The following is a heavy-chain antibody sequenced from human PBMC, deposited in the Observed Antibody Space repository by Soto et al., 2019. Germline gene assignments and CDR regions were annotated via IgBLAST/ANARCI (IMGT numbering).Heavy chain of an antibody. CDR1: GGTFSSYT. Sequence: QVQLVQSGAEVKKPGSSVKVSCKASGGTFSSYTISWVRQAPGQGLEWMGRIIPILGIANYAQKFQGRVTIPADKSTSTAYMELSSLRSEDTAVYYCARDRIAAAGHFDYWGQGTLVTVSS. J-gene: IGHJ4*02. D-gene: IGHD6-13*01. CDR3: ARDRIAAAGHFDY. V-gene: IGHV1-69*08. CDR2: IIPILGIA.